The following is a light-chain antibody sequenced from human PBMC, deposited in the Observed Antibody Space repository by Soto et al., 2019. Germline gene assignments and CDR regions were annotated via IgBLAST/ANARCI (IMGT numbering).Light chain of an antibody. V-gene: IGLV3-25*02. CDR2: KDN. Sequence: SDELTHPPSVSVSPGQTARITCSGDALPKQYAYWYQQKPGQAPVVVIYKDNGRPSGIPERFSGSSSGTTVTLTISGVQAEDEAYYYCQSSDSSGRYPYVFGTGTKVTVL. CDR1: ALPKQY. CDR3: QSSDSSGRYPYV. J-gene: IGLJ1*01.